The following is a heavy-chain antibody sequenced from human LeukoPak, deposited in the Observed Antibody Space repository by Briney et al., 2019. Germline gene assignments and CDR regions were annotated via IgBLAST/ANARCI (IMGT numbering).Heavy chain of an antibody. V-gene: IGHV3-21*04. CDR2: ISSSGTYI. J-gene: IGHJ4*02. CDR3: AKDGTSSWYVSAPC. CDR1: GFIFSSYS. Sequence: GGSLRLSCAASGFIFSSYSMSWVRQVPGKGLEWVSSISSSGTYIFYADSVKGRFTISRDNAKNSLYLQMNSLRAEDTAVYYCAKDGTSSWYVSAPCWGQGTLVTVSS. D-gene: IGHD6-13*01.